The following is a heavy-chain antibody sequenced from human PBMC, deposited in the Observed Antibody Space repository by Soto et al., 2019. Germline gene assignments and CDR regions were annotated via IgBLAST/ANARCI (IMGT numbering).Heavy chain of an antibody. CDR1: GYTFTSYG. Sequence: ASVKVSCKASGYTFTSYGISWVRQAPGQGLEWMGWISAYNGNTNYAQKLQGRVTMTTDTYTSTAYMELRSLRSDDTAVYYCASLWFGESYYYYGMDVWGQGTKVTVSS. CDR3: ASLWFGESYYYYGMDV. V-gene: IGHV1-18*01. CDR2: ISAYNGNT. J-gene: IGHJ6*02. D-gene: IGHD3-10*01.